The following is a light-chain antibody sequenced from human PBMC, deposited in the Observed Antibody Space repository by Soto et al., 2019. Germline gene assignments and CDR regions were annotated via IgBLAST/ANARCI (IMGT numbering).Light chain of an antibody. J-gene: IGKJ4*01. Sequence: EIVLTQSPGTLSLSPGERATLSCRASQSVSSSYLAWYHQKPGQAPRLLIYGASSRATGIADGFSGSGSGTDFTLTISRLEPEDFAVYYCQQYGSFPLTFGGGTKVDIK. V-gene: IGKV3-20*01. CDR1: QSVSSSY. CDR3: QQYGSFPLT. CDR2: GAS.